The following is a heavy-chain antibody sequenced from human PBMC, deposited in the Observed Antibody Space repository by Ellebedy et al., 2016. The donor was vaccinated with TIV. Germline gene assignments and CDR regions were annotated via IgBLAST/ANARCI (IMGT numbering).Heavy chain of an antibody. Sequence: MPGGSLRLSCTVSGGSISSSSYYWGWIRQPPGKGLEWIGNIYYSGSTYYNPSLKSRFTISVDTSKNQFSLKLSSVTAADTAVYYCAREKTGGIDYWGQGTLVTVSS. V-gene: IGHV4-39*07. CDR2: IYYSGST. J-gene: IGHJ4*02. D-gene: IGHD7-27*01. CDR1: GGSISSSSYY. CDR3: AREKTGGIDY.